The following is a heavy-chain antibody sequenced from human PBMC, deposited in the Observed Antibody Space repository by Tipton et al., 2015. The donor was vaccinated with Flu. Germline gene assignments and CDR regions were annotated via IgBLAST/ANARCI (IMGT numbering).Heavy chain of an antibody. CDR2: IKKDGSET. CDR1: GFTFDKFW. CDR3: AREGPTGRSSDGFDI. V-gene: IGHV3-7*01. Sequence: SLRLSCAASGFTFDKFWMNWVRQAPGKGLEWVANIKKDGSETYYVDSVKGRFTISRDNAKNSLYLQMNSLRADDTAVYFCAREGPTGRSSDGFDIWGQGTMVTVSS. J-gene: IGHJ3*02. D-gene: IGHD1-26*01.